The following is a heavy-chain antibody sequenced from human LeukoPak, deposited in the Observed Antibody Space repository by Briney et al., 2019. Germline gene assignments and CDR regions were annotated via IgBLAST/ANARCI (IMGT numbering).Heavy chain of an antibody. J-gene: IGHJ6*03. V-gene: IGHV4-34*01. CDR2: INHSGST. Sequence: SETLSLTCAVYGGSFSGYYWSWIRQPPGKGLEWIGEINHSGSTNYNPSLKSRVTISVDTSKNQFSLKLSSVTAADTAVYYCARGREYCSGGSCYRYYYYYMDAWGKGTTVTVSS. CDR1: GGSFSGYY. D-gene: IGHD2-15*01. CDR3: ARGREYCSGGSCYRYYYYYMDA.